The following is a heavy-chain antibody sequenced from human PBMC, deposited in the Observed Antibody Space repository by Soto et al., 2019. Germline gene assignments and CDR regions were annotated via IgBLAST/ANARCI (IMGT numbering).Heavy chain of an antibody. V-gene: IGHV2-5*02. CDR2: IYRDDDK. J-gene: IGHJ4*02. CDR1: GFSLTTNGVG. CDR3: AHTVARGAYWETFNY. D-gene: IGHD1-26*01. Sequence: QITLKESGPTLVKPTQTLTLTCTVSGFSLTTNGVGVGWFRQPPGKALEWLALIYRDDDKRYRPSLKSRVTTTKNNTKNQLVLTMTNMDPMDTATYYCAHTVARGAYWETFNYWGQGTLVTVSS.